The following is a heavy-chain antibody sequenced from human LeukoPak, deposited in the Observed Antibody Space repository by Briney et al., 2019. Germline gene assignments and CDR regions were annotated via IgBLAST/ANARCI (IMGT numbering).Heavy chain of an antibody. Sequence: GGSLRLSRAASGFTFSSYSMNWVRQAPGKGLEWVSSISSSSSYIYYADSVKGRFTISRDNAKNSLYLQMNSLRAEDTAVYYCARDISKIVDYWGQGTLVTVSS. CDR2: ISSSSSYI. CDR3: ARDISKIVDY. CDR1: GFTFSSYS. V-gene: IGHV3-21*01. J-gene: IGHJ4*02. D-gene: IGHD3-3*02.